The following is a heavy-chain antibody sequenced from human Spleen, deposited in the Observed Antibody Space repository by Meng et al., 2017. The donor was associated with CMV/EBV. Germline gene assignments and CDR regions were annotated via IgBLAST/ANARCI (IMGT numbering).Heavy chain of an antibody. V-gene: IGHV4-34*01. CDR2: INHSGST. J-gene: IGHJ5*02. Sequence: QVQLQQWGAGLLKPSETLSFTCAVYGGSFSGYYWSWIRQPPGKGLEWYGEINHSGSTNYNPSLKSRVTISVDTSKNQFSLKLSSVTAADTAVYYCARGPRVWFGEPSKYNWFDTWGQGTLVTAAS. CDR1: GGSFSGYY. CDR3: ARGPRVWFGEPSKYNWFDT. D-gene: IGHD3-10*01.